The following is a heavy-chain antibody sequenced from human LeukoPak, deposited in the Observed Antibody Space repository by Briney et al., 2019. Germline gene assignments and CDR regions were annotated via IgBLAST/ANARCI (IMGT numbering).Heavy chain of an antibody. J-gene: IGHJ5*02. CDR3: AKVLSFTSGWYGFDP. D-gene: IGHD6-19*01. CDR1: GFTFSSYA. CDR2: ISGSGGST. Sequence: PGGSLRLSCAASGFTFSSYAMSWVRQAPGKGLEWVSAISGSGGSTYYADSVKGRFTISRDNSKNTLYLQMNSLRAEGTAVYYCAKVLSFTSGWYGFDPWGQGTLVTVSS. V-gene: IGHV3-23*01.